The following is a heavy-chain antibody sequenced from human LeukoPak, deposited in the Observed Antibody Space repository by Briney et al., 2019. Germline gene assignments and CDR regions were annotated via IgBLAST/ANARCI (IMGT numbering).Heavy chain of an antibody. Sequence: GGSLRLSCAASVYTFSSYSMNWVRQAPGKGLEWVSSISSSRSYIYYADSVKGRFTISRDNAKNSLYLQMNSLRAEDTAVYYCARQIDYYGSGSLPDYWGQGTLVTVSS. D-gene: IGHD3-10*01. V-gene: IGHV3-21*01. CDR2: ISSSRSYI. J-gene: IGHJ4*02. CDR3: ARQIDYYGSGSLPDY. CDR1: VYTFSSYS.